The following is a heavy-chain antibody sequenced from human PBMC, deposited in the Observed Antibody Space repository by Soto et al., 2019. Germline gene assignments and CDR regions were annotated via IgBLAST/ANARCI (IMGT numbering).Heavy chain of an antibody. V-gene: IGHV4-34*01. CDR3: AREGAGGNSRYYFDY. J-gene: IGHJ4*02. Sequence: SETLSLTCAVYGGSFSGYYWSWIRQPPGEGLEWIGEINHSGSTNYNPSLKSRVTISVDTSKNQFSLKLSSVTAADTAVYYCAREGAGGNSRYYFDYWGQGTLVTVSS. CDR1: GGSFSGYY. D-gene: IGHD2-21*02. CDR2: INHSGST.